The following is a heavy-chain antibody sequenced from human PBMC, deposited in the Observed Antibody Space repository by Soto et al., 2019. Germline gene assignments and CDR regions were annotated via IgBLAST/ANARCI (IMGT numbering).Heavy chain of an antibody. D-gene: IGHD3-3*01. CDR2: IIHILGIA. CDR1: GGTFSSYT. CDR3: AGTPNSVTICGCHQGRDYYNIDV. J-gene: IGHJ6*03. Sequence: QVQLVQSGAEVKKPGSSVKVSCKASGGTFSSYTIRWVRQAPGQGLEWMGRIIHILGIANYAQKFQGRVTITADKTTRTANMEVSSMRSEDTAVYYCAGTPNSVTICGCHQGRDYYNIDVWGQGTPVTVSS. V-gene: IGHV1-69*02.